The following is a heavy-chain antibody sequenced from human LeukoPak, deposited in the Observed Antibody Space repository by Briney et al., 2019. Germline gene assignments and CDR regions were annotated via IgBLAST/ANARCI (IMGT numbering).Heavy chain of an antibody. V-gene: IGHV4-59*01. CDR2: IYHSGST. CDR3: ARDGYSGSDAL. J-gene: IGHJ4*02. CDR1: GGSISTYY. D-gene: IGHD5-12*01. Sequence: SETLSLTCTVSGGSISTYYWSWIRQPPGKGLEWVGYIYHSGSTKYNPSHKSRVTISVDTSQNQFSLKLSSVTAADTAVYYCARDGYSGSDALWGQGTLVTVSS.